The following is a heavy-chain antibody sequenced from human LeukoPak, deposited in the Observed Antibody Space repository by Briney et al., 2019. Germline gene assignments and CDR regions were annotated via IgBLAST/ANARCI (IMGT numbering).Heavy chain of an antibody. V-gene: IGHV3-21*01. J-gene: IGHJ4*02. CDR1: GFTFSSYS. CDR3: ASAAVAGRNY. Sequence: GGSLRLSCAASGFTFSSYSMNWVRQAPGKGLEWVSSISSSSSYIYYADSVKGRFTISRDNAKNSLHLQMNSLRAKDTAVYYCASAAVAGRNYWGQGTLVTVSS. D-gene: IGHD6-19*01. CDR2: ISSSSSYI.